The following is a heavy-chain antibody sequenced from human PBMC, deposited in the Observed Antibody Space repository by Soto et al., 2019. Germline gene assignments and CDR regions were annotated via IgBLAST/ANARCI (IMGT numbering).Heavy chain of an antibody. J-gene: IGHJ4*02. CDR1: GGSISSSSYY. Sequence: PSETLSLTCTVSGGSISSSSYYWGWIRQPPGKGLEWIGSIYYSGSTYYNPSLKSRVTISVVTSKNQFSLKLSSVTAADTAVYYCARQSRYYYDSSGYYLPRNFDYWGQGTLVTVSS. CDR2: IYYSGST. CDR3: ARQSRYYYDSSGYYLPRNFDY. V-gene: IGHV4-39*01. D-gene: IGHD3-22*01.